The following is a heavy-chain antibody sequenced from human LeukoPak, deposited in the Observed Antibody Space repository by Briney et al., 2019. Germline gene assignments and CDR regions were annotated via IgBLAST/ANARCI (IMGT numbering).Heavy chain of an antibody. CDR2: ISGSGGST. J-gene: IGHJ6*03. V-gene: IGHV3-23*01. D-gene: IGHD2-2*01. Sequence: PGGSLRLSCAASGFTFSSYSMNWVRQAPGKGLEWVSAISGSGGSTYYADSVKGRFTISRDNSKNTLYLQMNSLRAEDTAVYYCAKVPAAIYYYYDMDVWGKGTTVTVSS. CDR1: GFTFSSYS. CDR3: AKVPAAIYYYYDMDV.